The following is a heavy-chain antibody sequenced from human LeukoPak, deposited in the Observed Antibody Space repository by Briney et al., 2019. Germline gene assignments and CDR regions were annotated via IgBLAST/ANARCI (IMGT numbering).Heavy chain of an antibody. CDR3: ARGDYDSSGYYSPYFDY. Sequence: SETLSLTCTVSGGSISSGGYYWSWIRQHPGKGLEWIGYIHYSGSTYYNPSLKSRVTISVDTSKNQFSLKLSSVTAADTAVYYCARGDYDSSGYYSPYFDYWGQGTLATVSS. D-gene: IGHD3-22*01. V-gene: IGHV4-31*03. J-gene: IGHJ4*02. CDR2: IHYSGST. CDR1: GGSISSGGYY.